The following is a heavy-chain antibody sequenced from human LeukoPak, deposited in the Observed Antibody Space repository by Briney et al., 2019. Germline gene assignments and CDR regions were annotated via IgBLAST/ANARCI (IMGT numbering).Heavy chain of an antibody. CDR2: ISSNGGST. J-gene: IGHJ4*02. Sequence: GGSLRLSCAASGFTFSSYAMHWVRQAPGKGLEYDSAISSNGGSTYYANSVKGRFTISRDNSKNTLYLQMGSLRAEGMAVYYCARDGGSDEVYFDYWGQGTLVTVSS. D-gene: IGHD1-26*01. CDR3: ARDGGSDEVYFDY. CDR1: GFTFSSYA. V-gene: IGHV3-64*01.